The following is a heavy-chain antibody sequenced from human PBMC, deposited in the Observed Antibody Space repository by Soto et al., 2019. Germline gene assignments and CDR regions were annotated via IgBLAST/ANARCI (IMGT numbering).Heavy chain of an antibody. CDR3: AKGKGAGATPDGANC. CDR1: GFTFSNYG. Sequence: EVQVLESGGGLVQPGGSLRLSCAASGFTFSNYGMNWVRQAPGKGLEWVSGIRSDGDTTYNSDSVKGRFTVSRDTFKNTVYLQKNSLRVEDSAVYYCAKGKGAGATPDGANCWGQGTLVTVSS. V-gene: IGHV3-23*01. CDR2: IRSDGDTT. J-gene: IGHJ4*02. D-gene: IGHD1-26*01.